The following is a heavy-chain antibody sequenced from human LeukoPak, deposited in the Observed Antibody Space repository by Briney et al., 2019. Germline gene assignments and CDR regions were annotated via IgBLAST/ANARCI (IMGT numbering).Heavy chain of an antibody. Sequence: GGSLRLSCAASGFTFSSYAVSWVRQAPGKGLEWVSTISGGGGIIYYGDSVKGRFTISRDTSKNTLYLQMNSLRVEDTAVYYCAKDSYRSSWPDYWGQGTLVTVAS. CDR1: GFTFSSYA. D-gene: IGHD6-13*01. CDR2: ISGGGGII. V-gene: IGHV3-23*01. J-gene: IGHJ4*02. CDR3: AKDSYRSSWPDY.